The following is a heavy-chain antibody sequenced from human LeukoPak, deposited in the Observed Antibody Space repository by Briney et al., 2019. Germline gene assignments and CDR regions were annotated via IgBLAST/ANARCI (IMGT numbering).Heavy chain of an antibody. D-gene: IGHD3-10*01. CDR3: ARGNSGYYGSGSICDY. CDR2: INHSGST. V-gene: IGHV4-34*01. J-gene: IGHJ4*02. CDR1: GGSFSGYY. Sequence: SETLSLTCAVYGGSFSGYYWSWIRQPPGKGLEWIGEINHSGSTNYNPSLKSRVTIPVDTSKNQFSLKLSSVTAADTAVYYCARGNSGYYGSGSICDYWGQGTLVTVSS.